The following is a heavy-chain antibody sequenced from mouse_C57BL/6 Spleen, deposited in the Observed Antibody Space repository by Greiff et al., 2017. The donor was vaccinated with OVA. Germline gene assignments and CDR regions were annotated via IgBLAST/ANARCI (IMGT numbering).Heavy chain of an antibody. CDR3: AREVYGNYAWFAY. D-gene: IGHD2-1*01. V-gene: IGHV1-4*01. CDR2: INPSSGYT. Sequence: VQGVESGAELARPGASVKMSCKASGYTFTSYTMHWVKQRPGQGLEWIGYINPSSGYTKYNQKFKDKATLTADKSSSTAYMQLSSLTSEDSAVYYCAREVYGNYAWFAYWGQGTLVTVSA. J-gene: IGHJ3*01. CDR1: GYTFTSYT.